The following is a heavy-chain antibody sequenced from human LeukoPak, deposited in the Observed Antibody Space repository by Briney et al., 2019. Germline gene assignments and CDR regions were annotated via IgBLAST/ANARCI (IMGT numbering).Heavy chain of an antibody. CDR2: INHSGST. Sequence: ASETLSLTCAVYGGSFSGYYWSWIRQPPGKGLEWIGEINHSGSTNYNPSLKSRVTISVDTSKNQFSLKLSSVTAADTDVYYCASNWSGYYTGFSYYYGMDVWRQGTTVTVSS. V-gene: IGHV4-34*01. D-gene: IGHD3-3*01. J-gene: IGHJ6*01. CDR1: GGSFSGYY. CDR3: ASNWSGYYTGFSYYYGMDV.